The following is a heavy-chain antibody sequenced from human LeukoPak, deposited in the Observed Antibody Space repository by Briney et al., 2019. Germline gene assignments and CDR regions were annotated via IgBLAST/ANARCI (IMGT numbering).Heavy chain of an antibody. Sequence: SETLSLTCTVSGGSISTYYWSWIRQPAGKGLEWIGRFDTSGSNNYNPSLKSRLTMSGDTSKTQISLKLSSVTAADTAVYYCARDLPWFGELSGDWFDPWGQGTLVTVSS. CDR1: GGSISTYY. J-gene: IGHJ5*02. CDR2: FDTSGSN. CDR3: ARDLPWFGELSGDWFDP. V-gene: IGHV4-4*07. D-gene: IGHD3-10*01.